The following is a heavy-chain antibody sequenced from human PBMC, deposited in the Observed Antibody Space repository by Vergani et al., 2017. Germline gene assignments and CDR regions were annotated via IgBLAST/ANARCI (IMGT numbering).Heavy chain of an antibody. J-gene: IGHJ4*02. Sequence: HLQESGPGLVKSSQTLSLTCTVSGGSITSSLYYWSWIRQPAGKTLGWIGRIDGSGTTTYNPSLQSRVIISRVTSTNQFSLKLTSVTAADTAMYYCASDFPPFDSWGQGIVVTVSS. CDR2: IDGSGTT. D-gene: IGHD2/OR15-2a*01. CDR1: GGSITSSLYY. CDR3: ASDFPPFDS. V-gene: IGHV4-61*02.